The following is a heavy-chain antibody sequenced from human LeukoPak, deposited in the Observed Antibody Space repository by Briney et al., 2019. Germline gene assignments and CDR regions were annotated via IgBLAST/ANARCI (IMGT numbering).Heavy chain of an antibody. CDR2: IYYGGST. Sequence: PSETLSLTCTVSGGSISSSSYYWGWIRQPPGKGLEWIGSIYYGGSTYYNPSLKSRVTISVDTSKNQFSLKLSSVTAADTAVYYCAYGGGWYYFDYWGQGTLVTVSS. D-gene: IGHD6-19*01. J-gene: IGHJ4*02. CDR3: AYGGGWYYFDY. CDR1: GGSISSSSYY. V-gene: IGHV4-39*01.